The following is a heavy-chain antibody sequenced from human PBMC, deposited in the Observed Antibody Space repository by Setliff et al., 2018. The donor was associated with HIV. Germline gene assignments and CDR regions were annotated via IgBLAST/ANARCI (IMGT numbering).Heavy chain of an antibody. CDR2: IYYSGST. CDR1: GGSISRYY. CDR3: ARDPSLQTTLFDY. V-gene: IGHV4-59*01. J-gene: IGHJ4*02. Sequence: SETLSLTCTVSGGSISRYYWSWIRQPPGKGLEWIGYIYYSGSTDYNPSLKSRVTISVDTSKNQFSLKLTSVTAADTAVYYCARDPSLQTTLFDYWGQGTLVTVSS.